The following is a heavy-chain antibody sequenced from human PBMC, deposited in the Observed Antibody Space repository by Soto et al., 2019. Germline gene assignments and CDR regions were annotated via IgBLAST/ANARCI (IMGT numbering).Heavy chain of an antibody. Sequence: HPGGSLRLSCAASGLTFRSSWMHWVRQAPGKGLAWVSRINIDGSRTSYADSVKGRFTISRDNADNTLYLQMNGLRAEDTAVYYCALYSYVLPNAFDIWGQGTLVTVSS. CDR2: INIDGSRT. V-gene: IGHV3-74*01. CDR1: GLTFRSSW. D-gene: IGHD5-18*01. J-gene: IGHJ3*02. CDR3: ALYSYVLPNAFDI.